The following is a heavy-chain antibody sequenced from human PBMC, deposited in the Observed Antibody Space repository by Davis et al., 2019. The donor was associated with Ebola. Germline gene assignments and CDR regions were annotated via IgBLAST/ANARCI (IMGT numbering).Heavy chain of an antibody. J-gene: IGHJ4*02. D-gene: IGHD5-24*01. CDR2: ISYDGSNK. CDR1: GFTFSSYA. V-gene: IGHV3-30-3*01. CDR3: ARGPRWLQSFGH. Sequence: GESLKISCAASGFTFSSYAMHWVRQAPGKGLEWVAVISYDGSNKYYADSVKGRFTISRDNSKNTLYLQMNSLRAEDTAVYYCARGPRWLQSFGHWGQGTLVTVSS.